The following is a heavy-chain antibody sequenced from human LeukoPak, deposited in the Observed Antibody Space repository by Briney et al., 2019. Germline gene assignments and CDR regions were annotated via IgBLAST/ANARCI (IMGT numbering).Heavy chain of an antibody. V-gene: IGHV1-2*02. CDR2: IDPNSGGA. Sequence: ASVKVSCKASGYTFTDYYMHWVRQAPGQGPEWMGWIDPNSGGANSAQRFQGRVSLTRDTSISTAYMEVTRLTSDDTAVYYCATRGFTAPFESWGQGTLVTVSS. J-gene: IGHJ4*02. CDR3: ATRGFTAPFES. CDR1: GYTFTDYY.